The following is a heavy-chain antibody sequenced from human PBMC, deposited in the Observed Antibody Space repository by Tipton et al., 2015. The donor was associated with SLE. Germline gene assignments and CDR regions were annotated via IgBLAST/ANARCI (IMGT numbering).Heavy chain of an antibody. CDR3: ARSLLSGYDSYGMDV. J-gene: IGHJ6*02. V-gene: IGHV3-30*03. Sequence: SLRLSCAASGFNFDTYSFNWVRQAPGKGLEWVAVISYDGSNKYYADSVKGRFTISRDNSKNTLYLQMNSLRAEDTAVYYCARSLLSGYDSYGMDVWGQGTTVTVSS. CDR2: ISYDGSNK. D-gene: IGHD5-12*01. CDR1: GFNFDTYS.